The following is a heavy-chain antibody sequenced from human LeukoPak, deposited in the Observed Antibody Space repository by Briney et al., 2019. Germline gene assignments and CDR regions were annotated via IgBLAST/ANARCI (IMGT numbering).Heavy chain of an antibody. V-gene: IGHV3-74*01. CDR3: AKDPEQWLVQGTFDY. J-gene: IGHJ4*02. CDR1: GFSLSGYW. Sequence: PGGSLRLSCVASGFSLSGYWMYWVRQAPGKGLMYISRNNGDGSTTNYADSVKGRFTISRDNSKNTLYLQMNSLRAEDTAVYYCAKDPEQWLVQGTFDYWGQGTLVTVSS. D-gene: IGHD6-19*01. CDR2: NNGDGSTT.